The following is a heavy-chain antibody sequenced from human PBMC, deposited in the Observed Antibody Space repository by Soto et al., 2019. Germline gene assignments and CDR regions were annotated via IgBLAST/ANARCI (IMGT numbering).Heavy chain of an antibody. CDR3: AKATNWNDIGDWFDP. CDR1: GFTFSSYG. V-gene: IGHV3-30*18. J-gene: IGHJ5*02. CDR2: ISYDGSNK. Sequence: QVQLVESGGGVVQPGRSLRLSCAASGFTFSSYGMHWVRQAPGKGLEWVAVISYDGSNKYYADSVKGRFTISRDNSKNTLYLQMNSLRAEDTAVYYCAKATNWNDIGDWFDPWGQGTLVTVSS. D-gene: IGHD1-1*01.